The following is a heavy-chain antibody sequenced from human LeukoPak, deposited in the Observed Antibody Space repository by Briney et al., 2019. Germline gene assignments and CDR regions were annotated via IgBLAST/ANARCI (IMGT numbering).Heavy chain of an antibody. D-gene: IGHD2-2*01. J-gene: IGHJ5*02. V-gene: IGHV4-34*01. CDR2: INHSGST. CDR3: ARRGDRTSYPGSPNWFDP. CDR1: GGSFSGYY. Sequence: SETLSLTCAVYGGSFSGYYWSWIRQPPGKGLEWIGEINHSGSTNYNPSLKSRVTISVDTSKNQFSLKLSSVTAADTAVYYCARRGDRTSYPGSPNWFDPWGQGTLVTVSS.